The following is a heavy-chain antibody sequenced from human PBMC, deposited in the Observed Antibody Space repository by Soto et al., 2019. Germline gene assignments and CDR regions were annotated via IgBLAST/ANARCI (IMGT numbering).Heavy chain of an antibody. V-gene: IGHV3-23*01. CDR2: ISVFGDTT. J-gene: IGHJ4*02. CDR1: GFTVSSYA. CDR3: AKGTGKSYPLDC. D-gene: IGHD3-16*02. Sequence: GGSLRLSCAASGFTVSSYAMSWVRQAPGKGLEWVSSISVFGDTTYYADSVKGRFTISRDTSKNTLYVQMNSLRAEDTAIYYCAKGTGKSYPLDCWGQGTLVTVSS.